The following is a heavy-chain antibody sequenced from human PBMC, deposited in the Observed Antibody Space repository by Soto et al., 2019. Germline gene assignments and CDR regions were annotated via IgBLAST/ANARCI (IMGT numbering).Heavy chain of an antibody. CDR2: IYYSGST. D-gene: IGHD3-10*01. CDR3: ARVGGFGATTIDY. V-gene: IGHV4-30-4*01. Sequence: QVQLQESGPGLVKPSQTLSLTCTVSGGSISSGDYYWSWIRQPPGKGLEWIGYIYYSGSTYYNPSLQRRVTXSXDAXKNQFSLKLSSVTAADTAVYYCARVGGFGATTIDYWGQGTLVTVSS. J-gene: IGHJ4*02. CDR1: GGSISSGDYY.